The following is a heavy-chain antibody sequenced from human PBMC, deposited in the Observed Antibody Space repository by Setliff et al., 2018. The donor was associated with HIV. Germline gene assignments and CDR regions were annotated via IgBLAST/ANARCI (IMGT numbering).Heavy chain of an antibody. V-gene: IGHV3-23*01. Sequence: GGSLRLSCAASGFTFDNVDMNWVRQAPGKGPEWVSSISKNSFSIYYTDSVKGRFTVSRDNSRDTLYLQMNRLRAEDTAVYYCATGRLRATSPFDNWGQGTLVTVSS. CDR1: GFTFDNVD. CDR3: ATGRLRATSPFDN. D-gene: IGHD1-26*01. J-gene: IGHJ4*02. CDR2: ISKNSFSI.